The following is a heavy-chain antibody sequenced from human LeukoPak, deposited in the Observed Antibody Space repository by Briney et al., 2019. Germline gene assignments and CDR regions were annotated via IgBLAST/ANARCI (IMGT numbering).Heavy chain of an antibody. Sequence: GGSLRLPCAASGFTFSSCSMNWVRQAPGKGLEWVSYISSSSSTIYYADSVKGRFTISRDNAKNSLYLQMNSLRAEDTAAYYCARDLGPMDIWGQGTMVTVSS. CDR2: ISSSSSTI. D-gene: IGHD3-16*01. V-gene: IGHV3-48*01. CDR3: ARDLGPMDI. J-gene: IGHJ3*02. CDR1: GFTFSSCS.